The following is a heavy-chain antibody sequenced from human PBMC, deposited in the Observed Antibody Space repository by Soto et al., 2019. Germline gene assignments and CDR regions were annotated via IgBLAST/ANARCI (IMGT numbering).Heavy chain of an antibody. CDR3: TNVNPKLMVYAYDY. CDR1: GGSISSSNW. CDR2: IYHSGST. D-gene: IGHD2-8*01. Sequence: QVQLQESGPGLVKPSGTLSLTCAVSGGSISSSNWWSWVRQPPGKGLEWIGEIYHSGSTNYNPSLKSRVTIAVDKSKNQLTLKLSSVTAADTAVYYCTNVNPKLMVYAYDYWGQGTLVTVSS. V-gene: IGHV4-4*02. J-gene: IGHJ4*02.